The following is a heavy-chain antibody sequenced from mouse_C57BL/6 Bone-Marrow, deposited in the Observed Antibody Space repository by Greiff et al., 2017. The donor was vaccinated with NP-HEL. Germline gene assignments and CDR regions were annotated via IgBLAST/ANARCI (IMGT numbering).Heavy chain of an antibody. CDR1: GFTFSDYY. CDR3: AREGGYYGSRRFYFDY. CDR2: INYDGSST. Sequence: EVQLVESEGGLVQPGSSMKLSCTASGFTFSDYYMAWVRQVPEKGLEWVANINYDGSSTYYLDSLKSRFIISRDNAKNILYLQMSSLKSEDTATYYCAREGGYYGSRRFYFDYWGQGTTLTVSS. V-gene: IGHV5-16*01. J-gene: IGHJ2*01. D-gene: IGHD1-1*01.